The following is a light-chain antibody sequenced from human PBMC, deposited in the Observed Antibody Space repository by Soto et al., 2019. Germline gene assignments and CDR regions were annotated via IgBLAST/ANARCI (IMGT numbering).Light chain of an antibody. CDR2: EVS. CDR1: SSDVGNNNY. CDR3: CSYTSSISYV. Sequence: QSVLTQPASVSGSPGQSITITCTGSSSDVGNNNYVSWYQQHPGKAPKLMIYEVSNRPSGVSNRFSGSEFGNTASLTISGLQPEDEADYYCCSYTSSISYVFGSGTKLTVL. J-gene: IGLJ1*01. V-gene: IGLV2-14*01.